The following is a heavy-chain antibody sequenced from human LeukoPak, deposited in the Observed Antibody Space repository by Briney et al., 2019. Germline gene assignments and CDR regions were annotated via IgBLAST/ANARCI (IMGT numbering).Heavy chain of an antibody. CDR1: GFTFSSYG. D-gene: IGHD3-10*01. V-gene: IGHV3-30*18. CDR3: AKESGWFGDYYYGMDV. CDR2: ISYDGSNK. Sequence: GGSLRLSCAASGFTFSSYGMYWVRQAPGKGLEWVAVISYDGSNKYYADSVKGRFTISRDNSKNTLYLQMNSLRAEDTAVYYCAKESGWFGDYYYGMDVWGQGTTVTVSS. J-gene: IGHJ6*02.